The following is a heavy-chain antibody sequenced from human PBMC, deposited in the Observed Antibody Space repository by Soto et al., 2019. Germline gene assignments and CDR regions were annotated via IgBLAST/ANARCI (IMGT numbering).Heavy chain of an antibody. CDR3: ARHSNEYRKSLDY. Sequence: QLQLQESGPGLVKPSETLSLTCTVSGGSISGYYWSWIRQPPGKGLEWIAYIYYSGSSNSNPSLKSRVTIPVDASQNQFSLKLSAVTAADTAVYYCARHSNEYRKSLDYWGQGTLVTVSS. J-gene: IGHJ4*02. CDR2: IYYSGSS. CDR1: GGSISGYY. D-gene: IGHD1-1*01. V-gene: IGHV4-59*08.